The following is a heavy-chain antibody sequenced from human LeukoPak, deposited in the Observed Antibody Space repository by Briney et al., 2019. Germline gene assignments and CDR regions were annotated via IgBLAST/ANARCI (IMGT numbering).Heavy chain of an antibody. J-gene: IGHJ4*02. V-gene: IGHV3-7*01. CDR1: GFSFSNYW. Sequence: GGSLRLSCEASGFSFSNYWMSWVRQAPGKGLEWVANIKQDGSEKYYVDSVKGRFTISRDNAKNSPYLQMNSLRAEDTAVYYCARGPDYYDSSGPFDYWGQGTLVTVSS. CDR3: ARGPDYYDSSGPFDY. D-gene: IGHD3-22*01. CDR2: IKQDGSEK.